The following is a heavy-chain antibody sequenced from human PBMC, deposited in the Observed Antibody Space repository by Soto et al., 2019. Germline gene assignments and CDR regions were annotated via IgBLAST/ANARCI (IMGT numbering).Heavy chain of an antibody. J-gene: IGHJ4*02. CDR2: IYYSGST. CDR3: ASTYYGDYGY. D-gene: IGHD4-17*01. CDR1: GGSVSSGSYY. V-gene: IGHV4-61*01. Sequence: PSETLSLTCTVSGGSVSSGSYYWSWFRQPPGKGLEWIGYIYYSGSTNYNPSLKSRVTISVDTSKNQFSLKLSSVTAADTAVYYCASTYYGDYGYWGQGTLVTVSS.